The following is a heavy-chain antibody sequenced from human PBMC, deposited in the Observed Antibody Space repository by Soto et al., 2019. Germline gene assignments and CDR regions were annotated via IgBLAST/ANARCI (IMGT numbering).Heavy chain of an antibody. J-gene: IGHJ4*02. CDR1: GFNFSSYA. D-gene: IGHD4-17*01. CDR2: ISGSGAST. V-gene: IGHV3-23*01. CDR3: GEDLGVYDCGDQIDY. Sequence: EVQLLESGGGLVQPGGSLKLPCAGSGFNFSSYAMSWVRQAPGKGLEWVSAISGSGASTYYTDSVKGRFIISRDNSKNTLYRPMSSLRADDTAVYYCGEDLGVYDCGDQIDYWGQGTLVTVSS.